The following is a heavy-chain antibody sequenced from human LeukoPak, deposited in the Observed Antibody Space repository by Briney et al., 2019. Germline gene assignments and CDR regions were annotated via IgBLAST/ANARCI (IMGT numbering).Heavy chain of an antibody. J-gene: IGHJ4*02. V-gene: IGHV4-59*13. Sequence: TSETLSLTCTVSGGSIISYYWSWMRQPPGKGLEWIGYLYYSGSTNYNPSLKSRVTISVDTSKNQLSLKLSSVTAADTAVYYCAVLGNYALNYWGQGTLVTVSS. CDR2: LYYSGST. CDR1: GGSIISYY. CDR3: AVLGNYALNY. D-gene: IGHD1-7*01.